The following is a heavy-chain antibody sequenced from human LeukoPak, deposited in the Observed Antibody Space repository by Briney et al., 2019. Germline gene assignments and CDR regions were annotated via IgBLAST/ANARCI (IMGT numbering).Heavy chain of an antibody. V-gene: IGHV4-30-2*01. D-gene: IGHD3-3*01. Sequence: SETLSLTCTVSGGSISSGGYYWSWIRQPPGKGLEWIGYIYHSGSTYYNPSLKSRVTISVDRSKNQFSLKLSSVTAADTAVYYCARGFLEWLLYPRFDYWGQGTLVTVSS. CDR2: IYHSGST. J-gene: IGHJ4*02. CDR1: GGSISSGGYY. CDR3: ARGFLEWLLYPRFDY.